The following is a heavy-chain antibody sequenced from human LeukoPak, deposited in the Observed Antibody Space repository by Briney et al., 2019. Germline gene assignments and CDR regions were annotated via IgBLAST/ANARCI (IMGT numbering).Heavy chain of an antibody. D-gene: IGHD3-10*01. V-gene: IGHV4-34*01. J-gene: IGHJ5*02. CDR3: ARNRYYYGSGNYGVPNWFDP. CDR2: IYYSGST. Sequence: SETLSLTCAVYGGSFSGYYWSWIRQPPGKGLEWIGSIYYSGSTYYNPSPKSRVTISVDTSKNQFSLKLRSVTAADTAVYSCARNRYYYGSGNYGVPNWFDPWGQGTLVTVSS. CDR1: GGSFSGYY.